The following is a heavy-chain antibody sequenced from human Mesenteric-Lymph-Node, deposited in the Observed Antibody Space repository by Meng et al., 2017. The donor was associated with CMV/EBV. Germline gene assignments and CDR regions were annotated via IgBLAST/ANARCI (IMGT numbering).Heavy chain of an antibody. J-gene: IGHJ1*01. D-gene: IGHD3-16*01. CDR1: RVAFSSYA. Sequence: SCVASRVAFSSYAMTWVHQSPGKGLKWVSSISGGGGGTYYADSVKGRFTISRDNSKNTICLQMSSLRAEDTAVYYCAKAVRWGEAESWGQGTLVTVSS. CDR3: AKAVRWGEAES. CDR2: ISGGGGGT. V-gene: IGHV3-23*01.